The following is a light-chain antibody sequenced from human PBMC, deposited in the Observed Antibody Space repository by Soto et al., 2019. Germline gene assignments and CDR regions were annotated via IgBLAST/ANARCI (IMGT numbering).Light chain of an antibody. CDR2: GAS. J-gene: IGKJ4*01. CDR1: QSVYSN. V-gene: IGKV3-15*01. CDR3: QPYNKWPLT. Sequence: EIVMTQSPATLSLSPGERATLSCRASQSVYSNLAWYQQKPGQAPRLLIYGASTRATGIPARFSGSGSGTDFTLTISSLQSDDVAVYNCQPYNKWPLTFGVGTKVEIK.